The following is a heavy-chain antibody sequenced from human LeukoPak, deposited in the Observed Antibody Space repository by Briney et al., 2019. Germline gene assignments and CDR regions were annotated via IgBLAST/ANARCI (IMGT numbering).Heavy chain of an antibody. D-gene: IGHD3-3*01. CDR1: GFTFSSYA. CDR3: ARGWTHSIWSRYQYGLDV. J-gene: IGHJ6*02. V-gene: IGHV3-30*04. Sequence: SGGSLRLSCAASGFTFSSYAMEWVRQAPGKGLEWVALITYDGNKKYYANSVRGRFTVSRDNPKNTVFLHMNSLRGEDTAVYYCARGWTHSIWSRYQYGLDVWGQGTSVIVSS. CDR2: ITYDGNKK.